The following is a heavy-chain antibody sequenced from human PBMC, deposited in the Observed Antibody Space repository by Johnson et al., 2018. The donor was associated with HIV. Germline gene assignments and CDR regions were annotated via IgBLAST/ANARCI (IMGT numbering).Heavy chain of an antibody. CDR2: ISWDGGNT. V-gene: IGHV3-43*01. D-gene: IGHD6-25*01. CDR1: GFTFDDYT. J-gene: IGHJ3*02. CDR3: AKDEIAAPLAFDI. Sequence: VQLVESGGVVVQPGGSLRLSCASSGFTFDDYTMHWVRQAPGKGLEWVSLISWDGGNTYYADSVKGRFTISRDNSKNSLYLQMNSLRTEDTAVYYCAKDEIAAPLAFDIWGQGTMVTVSS.